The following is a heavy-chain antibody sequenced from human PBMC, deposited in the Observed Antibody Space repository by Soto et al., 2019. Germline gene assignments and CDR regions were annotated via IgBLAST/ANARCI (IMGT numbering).Heavy chain of an antibody. J-gene: IGHJ4*02. CDR2: ISYDGSNK. CDR1: GFTFSSYG. V-gene: IGHV3-30*18. D-gene: IGHD3-22*01. Sequence: GSLRLSCAASGFTFSSYGMHWVRQAPGKGLEWVAVISYDGSNKYYADSVKGRFTISRDNSKNTLYLQMNSLRAEDTAVYYCAKDDYDSSGYYYAGYYWGQGTLVTVSS. CDR3: AKDDYDSSGYYYAGYY.